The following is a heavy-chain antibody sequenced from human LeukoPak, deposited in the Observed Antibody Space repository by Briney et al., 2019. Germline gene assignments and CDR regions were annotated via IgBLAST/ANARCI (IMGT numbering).Heavy chain of an antibody. CDR1: GFTFSSYG. J-gene: IGHJ6*02. CDR2: IWYDGSNK. D-gene: IGHD4-23*01. Sequence: QSGGSLRLSCAASGFTFSSYGMHWVRQAPGKGLEWVAVIWYDGSNKYYADSVKGRFTISRDNSKNTLYLQMNSLRAEDTAVYYCARDIKAVVTQLIYGMDVWGQGTTVTVSS. CDR3: ARDIKAVVTQLIYGMDV. V-gene: IGHV3-33*01.